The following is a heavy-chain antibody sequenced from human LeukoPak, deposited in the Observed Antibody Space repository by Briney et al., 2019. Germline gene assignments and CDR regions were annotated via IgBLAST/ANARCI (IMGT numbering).Heavy chain of an antibody. Sequence: SETLSLTCTVSGGSISSYYWSSIRQPPGKGLEWIGSIYYSGSTYYNPSLKSRVTISVDTSKNQFSLKLRSVTAADTAVYYCARLLSPGWFDPWGQGTLVTVSS. D-gene: IGHD2/OR15-2a*01. J-gene: IGHJ5*02. CDR1: GGSISSYY. V-gene: IGHV4-59*04. CDR3: ARLLSPGWFDP. CDR2: IYYSGST.